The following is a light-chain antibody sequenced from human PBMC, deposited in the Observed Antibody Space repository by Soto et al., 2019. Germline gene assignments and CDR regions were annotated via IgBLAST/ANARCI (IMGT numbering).Light chain of an antibody. V-gene: IGLV1-51*02. CDR3: GQGDRRLIAF. CDR2: ENS. CDR1: SSNIGSND. J-gene: IGLJ1*01. Sequence: QSVLTQPPSVSAAPGQKVTISCSGNSSNIGSNDVSWYQQLPGKAPKLLIYENSQRPSVIPDRFSGFKSGTSATLVITRLQTGDEAAYSSGQGDRRLIAFFGTGTEVTVL.